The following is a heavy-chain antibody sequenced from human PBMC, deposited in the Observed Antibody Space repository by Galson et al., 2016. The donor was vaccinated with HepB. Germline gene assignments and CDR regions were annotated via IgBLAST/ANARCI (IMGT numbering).Heavy chain of an antibody. CDR1: GYTFTSYY. D-gene: IGHD2-15*01. CDR3: SREGVAARWFDP. J-gene: IGHJ5*02. CDR2: INPSGGST. V-gene: IGHV1-46*01. Sequence: SVKVSCKASGYTFTSYYMHWVRQAPGQGLEWMGIINPSGGSTRYAEKFQGRVTMTRDTSTSTVYMEFSSLTSEDTAVDYCSREGVAARWFDPWGQGTLVTVSS.